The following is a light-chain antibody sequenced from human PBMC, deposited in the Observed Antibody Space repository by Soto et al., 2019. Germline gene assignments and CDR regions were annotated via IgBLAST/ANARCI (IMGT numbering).Light chain of an antibody. CDR2: GNS. CDR3: QSYDSSLSGWV. Sequence: QSVLTQPPSVSGAPGQRVTISCTGSSSNIGTGYDVHWYQLFPGAAPKLLIYGNSNRPSGVPDRFSGSTSGTSASLAIIGLQAEDEADYYCQSYDSSLSGWVFGGGTKLTVL. J-gene: IGLJ3*02. V-gene: IGLV1-40*01. CDR1: SSNIGTGYD.